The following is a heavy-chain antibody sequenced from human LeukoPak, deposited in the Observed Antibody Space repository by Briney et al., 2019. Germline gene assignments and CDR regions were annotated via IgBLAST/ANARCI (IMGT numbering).Heavy chain of an antibody. Sequence: GGSLRLSCAASGFTFSSYAMSWLRQAPGKGLEWVSAISGSGGSTYYADSVKGRFTISRDNSKNTLYLQMNSLRAEDTAVYYCARSQGGPARSGSYYVDYWGQGTLVIVSS. V-gene: IGHV3-23*01. CDR3: ARSQGGPARSGSYYVDY. CDR1: GFTFSSYA. D-gene: IGHD1-26*01. CDR2: ISGSGGST. J-gene: IGHJ4*02.